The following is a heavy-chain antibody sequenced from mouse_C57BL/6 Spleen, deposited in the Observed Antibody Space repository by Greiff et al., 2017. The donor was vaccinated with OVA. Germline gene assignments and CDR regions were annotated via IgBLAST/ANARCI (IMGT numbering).Heavy chain of an antibody. J-gene: IGHJ1*03. V-gene: IGHV1-18*01. CDR3: AREIIYYGSSYWYFDV. CDR2: INPINGGT. CDR1: GYTFTDYN. D-gene: IGHD1-1*01. Sequence: VQLQQSGPELVKPGASVKIPCKASGYTFTDYNMDWVKQSHGKSLEWIGDINPINGGTIYNQKFKGKATLTVDKSSSTAYMELRSLTSEDTAVYYCAREIIYYGSSYWYFDVWGTGTTVTVSS.